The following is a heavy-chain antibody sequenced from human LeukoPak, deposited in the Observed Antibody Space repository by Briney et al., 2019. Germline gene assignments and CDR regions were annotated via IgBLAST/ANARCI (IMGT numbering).Heavy chain of an antibody. D-gene: IGHD3-16*01. J-gene: IGHJ4*02. Sequence: PGGSLRLSCAASGFTFSSYWMSWVRQAPGKGLEWVANIKQDGSEKNYMDSAKGRFTISRDNAKNSLLLQMNSLRVEDTAVYYCARERGGQSNDYLHGGPFDYWGQGTLVTVSS. CDR2: IKQDGSEK. CDR3: ARERGGQSNDYLHGGPFDY. CDR1: GFTFSSYW. V-gene: IGHV3-7*05.